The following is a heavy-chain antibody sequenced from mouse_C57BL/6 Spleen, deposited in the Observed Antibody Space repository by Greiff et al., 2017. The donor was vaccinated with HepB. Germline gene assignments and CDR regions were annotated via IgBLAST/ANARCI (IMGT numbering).Heavy chain of an antibody. CDR3: ARVDSSGLFAY. Sequence: QVQLKESGPGLVAPSQSLSITCTVSGFSFTSYGVDWVRQSPGKGLEWLGVIWGVGSTNYNSALKSRLSISKDNSKSQVFLKMNSLQTDDTAMYYCARVDSSGLFAYWGQGTLVTVSA. D-gene: IGHD3-2*02. CDR2: IWGVGST. J-gene: IGHJ3*01. CDR1: GFSFTSYG. V-gene: IGHV2-6*01.